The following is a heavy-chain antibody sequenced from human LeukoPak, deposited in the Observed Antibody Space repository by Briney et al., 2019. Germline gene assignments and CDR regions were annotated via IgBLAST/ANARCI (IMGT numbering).Heavy chain of an antibody. J-gene: IGHJ3*02. Sequence: GGSLRLSCAASGFTFSSYGMHWVRQAPGKGLEWVAVISYDGSNKYYADSVKGRFTISRDNSKNTLYLQMNSLRAEDTAVYYCARGWSIVVVTAPGVDAFDIWGQGTMVTVSS. CDR1: GFTFSSYG. D-gene: IGHD2-21*02. CDR3: ARGWSIVVVTAPGVDAFDI. V-gene: IGHV3-30*03. CDR2: ISYDGSNK.